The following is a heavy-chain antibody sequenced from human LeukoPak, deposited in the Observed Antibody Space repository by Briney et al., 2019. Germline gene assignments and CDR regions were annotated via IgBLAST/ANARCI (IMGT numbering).Heavy chain of an antibody. CDR3: ARRSPYSTGWSSYFDY. J-gene: IGHJ4*02. V-gene: IGHV4-4*02. Sequence: PSETLSLTCAVSGGSISSTNWWSWVRQPPGKGLEWIGEIYRSGTTNYKPSLKSRVTISLDKSRNHFSLKLISVTAADSAVYYCARRSPYSTGWSSYFDYWGQGALVTVSS. CDR1: GGSISSTNW. D-gene: IGHD6-19*01. CDR2: IYRSGTT.